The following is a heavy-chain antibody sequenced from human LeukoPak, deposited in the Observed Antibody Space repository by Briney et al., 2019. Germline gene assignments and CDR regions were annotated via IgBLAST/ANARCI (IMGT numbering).Heavy chain of an antibody. D-gene: IGHD5-12*01. CDR1: GFTFSSYA. CDR3: ARDIGGVATEYYFDY. CDR2: ISYDGSNK. J-gene: IGHJ4*02. V-gene: IGHV3-30-3*01. Sequence: GGSLRLSCAASGFTFSSYAMHWVRQAPGKGLEWVAVISYDGSNKYYADSVKGRFTISRDNSKNTLYLQMNSLRAEDTAVYYCARDIGGVATEYYFDYWGQGTLVTVSS.